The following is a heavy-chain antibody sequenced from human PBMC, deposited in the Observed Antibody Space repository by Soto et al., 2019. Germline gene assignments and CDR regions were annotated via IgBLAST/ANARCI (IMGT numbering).Heavy chain of an antibody. J-gene: IGHJ4*02. V-gene: IGHV3-48*01. CDR1: GFTFSSYS. D-gene: IGHD2-8*01. Sequence: VQLVESGGGLVQPGGSLRLSCAASGFTFSSYSMNWVRQAPGKGLEWVSYISGSSSMIYYADSVKGRFTISRDKAKNSLYLQMNSLRAEDTAVYYCARDLNPRQEMLYALLGYWGQGTLVTVSS. CDR3: ARDLNPRQEMLYALLGY. CDR2: ISGSSSMI.